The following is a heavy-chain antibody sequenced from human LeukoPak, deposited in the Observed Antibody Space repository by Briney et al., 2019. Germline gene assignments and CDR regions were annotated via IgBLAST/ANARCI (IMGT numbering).Heavy chain of an antibody. D-gene: IGHD3-16*01. CDR2: TYYRSKWYT. J-gene: IGHJ3*02. CDR3: ASSSLRGSDAFDI. V-gene: IGHV6-1*01. Sequence: SQTLSLTCAISGDSVSNNNAAWNWIRQSPSRGLEWLGRTYYRSKWYTDYAVSVSSRITINPDASKNQFSLQLNAVTPEDTAVYYCASSSLRGSDAFDIWGQGTMVTVSS. CDR1: GDSVSNNNAA.